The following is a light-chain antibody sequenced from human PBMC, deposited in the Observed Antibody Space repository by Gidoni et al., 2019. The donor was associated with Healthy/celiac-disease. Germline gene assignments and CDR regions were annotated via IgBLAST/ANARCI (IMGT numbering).Light chain of an antibody. V-gene: IGLV1-51*02. CDR2: ENN. CDR1: SSNIGNNY. CDR3: GTWDSSLSAVV. J-gene: IGLJ2*01. Sequence: QSVFTQPPSVSAAPGQKVPISCSGSSSNIGNNYVSWYQQLPGTAPKLLIYENNKRPSGIPDRFSGSKSGTSATLGITGLQTGDEADYYCGTWDSSLSAVVFGGGTKLTVL.